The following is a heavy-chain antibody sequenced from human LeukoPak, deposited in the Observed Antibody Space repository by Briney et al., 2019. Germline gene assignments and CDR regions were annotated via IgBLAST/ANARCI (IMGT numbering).Heavy chain of an antibody. J-gene: IGHJ6*02. D-gene: IGHD3-3*01. Sequence: GGSLRLSCAASGFTFSSYAMTWVRQAPGKGLEWVSGISVSGVNTYYGDSVKGRFTISRDNSKNTVYLQMNSLRAEDTAVYYCARTLVTISGVVRQYYYAMDVWGQGTTVTVSS. CDR3: ARTLVTISGVVRQYYYAMDV. V-gene: IGHV3-23*01. CDR1: GFTFSSYA. CDR2: ISVSGVNT.